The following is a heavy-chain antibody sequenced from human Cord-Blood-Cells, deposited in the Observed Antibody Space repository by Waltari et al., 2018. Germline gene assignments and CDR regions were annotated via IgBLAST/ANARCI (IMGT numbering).Heavy chain of an antibody. Sequence: QVQLQQWGAGLLKPSETLSLTCAVYGGSFSGYYWSWIRQPPGKGLEWIGEINHSGSTNYNPSVKSRVTISVDTSKNQFSLKLSSVTAADTAVYYCARQYCSGGSCNYWYFDLWGRGTLVTVSS. CDR1: GGSFSGYY. D-gene: IGHD2-15*01. CDR2: INHSGST. CDR3: ARQYCSGGSCNYWYFDL. J-gene: IGHJ2*01. V-gene: IGHV4-34*01.